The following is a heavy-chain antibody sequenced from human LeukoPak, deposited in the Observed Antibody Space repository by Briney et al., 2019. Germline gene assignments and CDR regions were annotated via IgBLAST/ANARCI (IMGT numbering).Heavy chain of an antibody. CDR1: GGSISSSNW. V-gene: IGHV4-4*02. Sequence: SETLSLTCVVSGGSISSSNWWSWVRQPPGKGLEWIGEIYHSGSTNYNPSLKSRVTISVDTSKNHFSLKLSSVTAADTAVYYCARRVRGVNDAFDIWGQGTMVTVSS. CDR3: ARRVRGVNDAFDI. CDR2: IYHSGST. D-gene: IGHD3-10*01. J-gene: IGHJ3*02.